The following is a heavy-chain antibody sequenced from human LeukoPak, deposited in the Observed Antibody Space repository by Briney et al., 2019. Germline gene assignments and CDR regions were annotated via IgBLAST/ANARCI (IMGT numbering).Heavy chain of an antibody. J-gene: IGHJ3*02. V-gene: IGHV3-48*03. CDR3: ARGNYYENSGYWVLSAFDI. CDR1: GFSISSYE. CDR2: ISSSGSTT. D-gene: IGHD3-22*01. Sequence: GGSLRLSCAASGFSISSYEMNWVRQAPGKGLEWVSYISSSGSTTYYADSVKGRFTISRDNAKNSLYLQMNSLRAEDTAVYYCARGNYYENSGYWVLSAFDIWGQGTMVTVSS.